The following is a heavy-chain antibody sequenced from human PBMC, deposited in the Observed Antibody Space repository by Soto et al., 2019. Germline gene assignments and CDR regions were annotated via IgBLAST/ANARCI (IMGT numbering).Heavy chain of an antibody. J-gene: IGHJ4*02. D-gene: IGHD2-2*01. CDR2: INHSGST. Sequence: NPSETLSLTCAVYGGSFSGYYWSWIRQPPGKGLKWIGEINHSGSTNYNPSLKSRVTISVDTSKNQFSLKLSSVTAADTAVYYCASGHCSSTSCRTDYWGQGTLVTVSS. CDR3: ASGHCSSTSCRTDY. V-gene: IGHV4-34*01. CDR1: GGSFSGYY.